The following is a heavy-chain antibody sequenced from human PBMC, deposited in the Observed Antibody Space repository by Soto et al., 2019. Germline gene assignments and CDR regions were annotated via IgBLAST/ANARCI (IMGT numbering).Heavy chain of an antibody. CDR1: GGSFSGYY. CDR2: INHSGST. D-gene: IGHD2-2*01. CDR3: ARGLRDCSSTSCYYGWFDP. J-gene: IGHJ5*02. Sequence: QVQLQQWGAGLLKPSETLSLTCAVYGGSFSGYYWSWIRQPPGKGLEWIGEINHSGSTNYNPSLRSGVTLSVEPSKNPYTLKLSSVAAADTAVYYCARGLRDCSSTSCYYGWFDPWGQGTLVTVSS. V-gene: IGHV4-34*01.